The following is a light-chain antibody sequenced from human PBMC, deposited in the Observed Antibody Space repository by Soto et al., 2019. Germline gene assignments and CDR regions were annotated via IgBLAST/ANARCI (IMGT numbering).Light chain of an antibody. J-gene: IGKJ5*01. V-gene: IGKV1-12*02. CDR3: QQANSFPLT. CDR2: AAS. CDR1: QDVSSW. Sequence: DIQMTQSPSCVSASVGDSVTITCRASQDVSSWLAWYQQKPGKAPKLLIYAASSLQSGVPSRLSGSGSGTVFSLTISSLYPEDFAIYYCQQANSFPLTFGQGTRLEI.